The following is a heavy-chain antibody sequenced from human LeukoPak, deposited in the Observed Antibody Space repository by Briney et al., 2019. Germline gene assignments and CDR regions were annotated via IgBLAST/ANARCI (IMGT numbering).Heavy chain of an antibody. CDR3: ARDMRYCSGGSCNTEYFQH. CDR2: IIPIFGTA. Sequence: GASVKVSCKASGGTFSSYAISWVRQAPGQGLEWMGRIIPIFGTANYAQKFQGRVTITTDESTSTAYMELSSLRSEDTAVYYCARDMRYCSGGSCNTEYFQHWGQGTLVTVSS. CDR1: GGTFSSYA. V-gene: IGHV1-69*05. D-gene: IGHD2-15*01. J-gene: IGHJ1*01.